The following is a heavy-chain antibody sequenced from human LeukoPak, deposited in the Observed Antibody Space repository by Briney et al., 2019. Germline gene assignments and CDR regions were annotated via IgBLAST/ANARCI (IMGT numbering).Heavy chain of an antibody. CDR2: FSSDGSST. J-gene: IGHJ5*02. D-gene: IGHD4-17*01. CDR3: TRGVNGDSRFDP. V-gene: IGHV3-74*01. CDR1: GFTFSGYW. Sequence: PGGSLRLSCAASGFTFSGYWMHWVRQAPGKGLVWVSRFSSDGSSTRYADSVKGRFTISRDNAKNTVYLQMNSLRAEDTAVYYCTRGVNGDSRFDPWGQGTLVTVSS.